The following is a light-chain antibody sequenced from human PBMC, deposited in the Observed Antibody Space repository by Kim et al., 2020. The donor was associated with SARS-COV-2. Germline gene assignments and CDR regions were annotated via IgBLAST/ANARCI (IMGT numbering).Light chain of an antibody. V-gene: IGKV3-20*01. CDR3: QQYCTSPMYT. J-gene: IGKJ2*01. Sequence: RAPLSVRASQNVSTNFLAWYLQKPCQAPRLLIYDASSRATGIPDKFKCSWSGTDLTLTISRLEPEDSSVYYCQQYCTSPMYTFGQGTKLEI. CDR1: QNVSTNF. CDR2: DAS.